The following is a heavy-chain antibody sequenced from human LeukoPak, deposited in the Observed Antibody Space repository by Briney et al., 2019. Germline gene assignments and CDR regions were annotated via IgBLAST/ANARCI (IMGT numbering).Heavy chain of an antibody. CDR1: GFTFDDYA. CDR2: ISWNSGSI. J-gene: IGHJ1*01. CDR3: AKGVGSGRYKEYLQH. V-gene: IGHV3-9*01. Sequence: GGSLRLSCAASGFTFDDYAMHWVRQAPGKGLEWVSGISWNSGSIAYADSVKGRFTISRDNAKNSLYLQMNSLRVEDTALYYCAKGVGSGRYKEYLQHWGQGTLVTVSS. D-gene: IGHD6-19*01.